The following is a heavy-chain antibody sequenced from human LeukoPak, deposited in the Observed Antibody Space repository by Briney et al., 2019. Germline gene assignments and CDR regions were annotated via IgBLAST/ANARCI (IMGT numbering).Heavy chain of an antibody. CDR3: ATHELKDAFDI. CDR1: GFTFSSYS. V-gene: IGHV3-48*01. Sequence: GGSLRLSCAASGFTFSSYSMDWVRQAPGKGLEWVSYISSSSSTIYYADSVKGRFTISRDNAKNSLYLQMNSLRAEDTAVYYCATHELKDAFDIWGQGTMVTVSS. D-gene: IGHD3-10*01. J-gene: IGHJ3*02. CDR2: ISSSSSTI.